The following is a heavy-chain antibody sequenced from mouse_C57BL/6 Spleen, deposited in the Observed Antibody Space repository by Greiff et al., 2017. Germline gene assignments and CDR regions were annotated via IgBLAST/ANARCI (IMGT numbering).Heavy chain of an antibody. V-gene: IGHV5-4*01. CDR3: ARDDYGSYFDD. J-gene: IGHJ2*01. D-gene: IGHD1-1*01. Sequence: EVQLVESGGGLVKPGGSLKLSCAASGFTFSSYAMSWVRQTPEKRLEWVATISDGGSYTYYPDNVKGRFTISRSKAKNNLYLQMSHLKSEDTAMYYFARDDYGSYFDDWGQGTTLTVSS. CDR2: ISDGGSYT. CDR1: GFTFSSYA.